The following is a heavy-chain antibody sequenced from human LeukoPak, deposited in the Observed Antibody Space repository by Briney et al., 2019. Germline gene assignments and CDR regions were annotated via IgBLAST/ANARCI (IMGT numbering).Heavy chain of an antibody. J-gene: IGHJ5*02. CDR3: ARDRALAGTGGYWFTP. V-gene: IGHV1-2*02. D-gene: IGHD6-19*01. CDR1: GYTFAAHY. Sequence: ASVKVSCKASGYTFAAHYMHWVRQAPGQGLEWMGWIIPNSGGTNYAQRFQGRVTMTRDTSISTAYMELISLRSDDTAVYYCARDRALAGTGGYWFTPWGQGTLVTVSS. CDR2: IIPNSGGT.